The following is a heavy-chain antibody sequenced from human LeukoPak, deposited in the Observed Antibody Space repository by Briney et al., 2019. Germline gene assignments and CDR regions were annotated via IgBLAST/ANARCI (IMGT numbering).Heavy chain of an antibody. D-gene: IGHD4-17*01. J-gene: IGHJ4*02. Sequence: SGPTLVKPTQTLTLTCTFSGFSFSTRGVGVGWIRQPPGKALEWVALIYWDDDKRYSPSLKSRITITKDTSKNQVVLTMTNMDPVDTATYYCAHYDYGDSPTVDYFDYWGQGTLVTVSS. CDR2: IYWDDDK. V-gene: IGHV2-5*02. CDR3: AHYDYGDSPTVDYFDY. CDR1: GFSFSTRGVG.